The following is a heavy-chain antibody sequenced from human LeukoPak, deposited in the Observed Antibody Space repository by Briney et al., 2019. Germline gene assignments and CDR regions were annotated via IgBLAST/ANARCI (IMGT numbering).Heavy chain of an antibody. V-gene: IGHV3-33*01. Sequence: PGRSLRLSCAASGFAFSSYGMHWVRQAPGKGLEWVAVIWYDGSNKYYADSVKGRFTISRDNSKNTLYLQMNSLRAEGTAVYYCARQYWNPPPLDAFDIWGQGTMVTVSS. J-gene: IGHJ3*02. D-gene: IGHD1-1*01. CDR3: ARQYWNPPPLDAFDI. CDR2: IWYDGSNK. CDR1: GFAFSSYG.